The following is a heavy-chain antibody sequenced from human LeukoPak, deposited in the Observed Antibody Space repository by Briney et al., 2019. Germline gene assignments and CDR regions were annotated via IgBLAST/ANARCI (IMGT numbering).Heavy chain of an antibody. V-gene: IGHV3-33*01. Sequence: GGSLRPSCAASGFVFSGYAMHWVRQVPGKGREWVALIWFDGTEKFYADSVKGRFTISRDNSRNTVDLQMNSLRVEDTAVYYCARDSNSAGDYWGQGTLVTVSS. J-gene: IGHJ4*02. CDR2: IWFDGTEK. D-gene: IGHD3-10*01. CDR3: ARDSNSAGDY. CDR1: GFVFSGYA.